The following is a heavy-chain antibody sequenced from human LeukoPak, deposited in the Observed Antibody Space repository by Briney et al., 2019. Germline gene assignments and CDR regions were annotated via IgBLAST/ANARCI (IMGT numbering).Heavy chain of an antibody. V-gene: IGHV3-30*02. J-gene: IGHJ6*03. CDR3: AKVPYGSGSYYYYYYMDV. CDR1: GFTFSSYG. Sequence: GGSLRLSCAASGFTFSSYGMHWVRQAPGKGLEWVAFIRCDGSNKYYADSVKGRFTISRDNSKNTLYLQMNSLRAEDTAVYYCAKVPYGSGSYYYYYYMDVWGKGTTVTISS. CDR2: IRCDGSNK. D-gene: IGHD3-10*01.